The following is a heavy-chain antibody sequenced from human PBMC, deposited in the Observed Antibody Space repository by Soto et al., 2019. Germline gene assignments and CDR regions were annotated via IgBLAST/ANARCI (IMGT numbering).Heavy chain of an antibody. V-gene: IGHV1-46*01. CDR1: GYIFTAYS. CDR2: VNPSGGST. J-gene: IGHJ4*02. CDR3: AKDAPRWD. Sequence: ASVKVSCKASGYIFTAYSMHWVRRAPGQGLQWMGVVNPSGGSTNYAQKFQGRISLTRDTSRNTFYMDLSSLRAEDTAIYYCAKDAPRWDWGQGTLVTVSS.